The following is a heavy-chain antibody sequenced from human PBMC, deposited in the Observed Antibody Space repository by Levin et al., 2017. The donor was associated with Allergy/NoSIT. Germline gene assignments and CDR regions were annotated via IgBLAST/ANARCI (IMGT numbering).Heavy chain of an antibody. CDR3: ARDNIGLPDAFDI. J-gene: IGHJ3*02. D-gene: IGHD3-10*01. CDR1: GFTFDDYA. V-gene: IGHV3-9*01. Sequence: PGGSLRLSCAASGFTFDDYAMHWVRQAPGKGLEWVSGISWNSGSIGYADSVKGRFTISRDNAKNSLYLQMNSLRTEDNALYYCARDNIGLPDAFDIWGQGTMVIVSS. CDR2: ISWNSGSI.